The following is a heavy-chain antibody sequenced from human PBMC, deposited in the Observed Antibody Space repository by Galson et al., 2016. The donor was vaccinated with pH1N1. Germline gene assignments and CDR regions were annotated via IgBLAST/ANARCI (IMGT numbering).Heavy chain of an antibody. D-gene: IGHD6-19*01. V-gene: IGHV3-23*01. CDR2: MSVRGGHT. CDR3: VKDQGRYSSGWCFDH. J-gene: IGHJ4*02. CDR1: GFEFNNYA. Sequence: SLRLSCAASGFEFNNYAMSWVRQAPGKGLEWVSAMSVRGGHTYYLDVVKGRFTIPRDNPQNTLYLQMDSLRVHDTAVYYSVKDQGRYSSGWCFDHWGQGTLVTVSS.